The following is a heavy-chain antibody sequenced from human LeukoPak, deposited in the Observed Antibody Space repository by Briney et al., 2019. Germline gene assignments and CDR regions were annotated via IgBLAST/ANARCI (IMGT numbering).Heavy chain of an antibody. V-gene: IGHV1-69*02. Sequence: ASVKVSCKASGGTFSSYTISWVRQAPGQGLEWMGRILPILGIANYAQKFQGRVTITADKSTSTAYMELSSLRSEDTAVYYCARVSLRGVRFDYWGQGTLVTVSS. CDR3: ARVSLRGVRFDY. D-gene: IGHD3-16*01. J-gene: IGHJ4*02. CDR1: GGTFSSYT. CDR2: ILPILGIA.